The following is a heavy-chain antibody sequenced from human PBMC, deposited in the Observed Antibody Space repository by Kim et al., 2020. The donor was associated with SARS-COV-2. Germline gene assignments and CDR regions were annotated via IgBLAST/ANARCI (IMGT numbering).Heavy chain of an antibody. Sequence: GGSLRLSCAASGFTFSSYAMHWVRQAPGKGLEWVAVISYDGSNKYYADSVKGRFTISRDNSKNTLYLQMNSLRAEDTAVYYCAREEWLDYYYYYGMDVWGQGTTVTVSS. D-gene: IGHD6-19*01. V-gene: IGHV3-30*04. J-gene: IGHJ6*02. CDR2: ISYDGSNK. CDR3: AREEWLDYYYYYGMDV. CDR1: GFTFSSYA.